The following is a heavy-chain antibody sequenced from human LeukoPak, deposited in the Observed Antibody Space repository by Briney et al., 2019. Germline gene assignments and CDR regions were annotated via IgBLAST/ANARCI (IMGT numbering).Heavy chain of an antibody. D-gene: IGHD6-19*01. CDR3: AKDQRLGAVAVSYFDY. Sequence: GGSLRLSCAASGFTFSSYGMHWVRQDPGKGLEWVAVISYDGSNKYYADSVKGRFTISRDNSKNTLYLQMNSLRAEDTAVYYCAKDQRLGAVAVSYFDYWGQGTLVTVSS. CDR2: ISYDGSNK. J-gene: IGHJ4*02. CDR1: GFTFSSYG. V-gene: IGHV3-30*18.